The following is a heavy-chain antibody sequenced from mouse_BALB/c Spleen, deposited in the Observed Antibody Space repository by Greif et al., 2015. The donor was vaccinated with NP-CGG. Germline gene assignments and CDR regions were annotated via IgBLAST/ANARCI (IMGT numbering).Heavy chain of an antibody. CDR3: ARKLRFYAMDY. V-gene: IGHV2-2*02. CDR2: IWRGGST. CDR1: GFSLTSYG. J-gene: IGHJ4*01. Sequence: QVQLKESGPGLVQPSQSLSITCTVSGFSLTSYGVHWVRQSPGKGLEWLGVIWRGGSTDYNAAFISRLSISKDNSKSQVFFKMNSLQANDTAIYYCARKLRFYAMDYWGQGTSVTVSS.